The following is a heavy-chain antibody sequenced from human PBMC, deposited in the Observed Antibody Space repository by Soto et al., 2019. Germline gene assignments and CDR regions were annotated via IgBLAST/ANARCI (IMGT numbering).Heavy chain of an antibody. CDR2: IIPIFGTA. CDR3: ARVAGYSSSWTTYYYYGMDV. D-gene: IGHD6-13*01. V-gene: IGHV1-69*12. J-gene: IGHJ6*02. Sequence: QVQLVQSGAEVKKPGSSVKVSCKASGGTFSSYAISWVRQAPGQGLEWMGGIIPIFGTANYAQKFQGRVTITADESTSTAYMELSSQRSEDTAVYYCARVAGYSSSWTTYYYYGMDVWGQGTTVTVSS. CDR1: GGTFSSYA.